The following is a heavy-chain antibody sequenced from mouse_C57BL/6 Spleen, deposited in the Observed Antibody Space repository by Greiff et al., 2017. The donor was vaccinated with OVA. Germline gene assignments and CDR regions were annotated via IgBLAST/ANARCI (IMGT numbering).Heavy chain of an antibody. D-gene: IGHD1-1*01. CDR3: TRRDYYGSPFAY. Sequence: QVQLQQSGAELVRPGASVTLSCKASGYTFTDYEMHWVKQTPVHGLEWIGAIDPATGGTAYNQKFKGKAILTADKSSSTAYMELRSLTSEDAAFYYSTRRDYYGSPFAYWGQGTLVTVSA. CDR2: IDPATGGT. CDR1: GYTFTDYE. J-gene: IGHJ3*01. V-gene: IGHV1-15*01.